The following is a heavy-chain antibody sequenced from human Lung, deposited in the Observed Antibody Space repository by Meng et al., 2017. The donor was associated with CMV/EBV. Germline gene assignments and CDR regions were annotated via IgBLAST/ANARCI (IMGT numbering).Heavy chain of an antibody. V-gene: IGHV1-69*05. CDR1: GGTFSSYA. J-gene: IGHJ6*02. D-gene: IGHD2-2*01. CDR2: IIPIFGTA. Sequence: SXXVSXKASGGTFSSYAISWVRQAPGQGLEWMGGIIPIFGTANYAQKFQGRVTITTDEATSTAYMELSSLRSEDTAVYYCARWWGQVVRDMDVWGQGTTVTVSS. CDR3: ARWWGQVVRDMDV.